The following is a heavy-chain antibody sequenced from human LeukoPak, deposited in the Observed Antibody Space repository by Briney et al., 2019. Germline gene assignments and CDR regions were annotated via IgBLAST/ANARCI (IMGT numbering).Heavy chain of an antibody. Sequence: SQTLSLTCTVSGGSISSGGYYWSWIRQPPGKGLEWIGYIYNSRSTNYNPSLKSRVTTSVDASKNQFSLKLTSVTAADTAVYYCARDGPYSSSLFRFDPWGQGTLVTVSS. J-gene: IGHJ5*02. V-gene: IGHV4-61*08. CDR2: IYNSRST. CDR3: ARDGPYSSSLFRFDP. D-gene: IGHD6-13*01. CDR1: GGSISSGGYY.